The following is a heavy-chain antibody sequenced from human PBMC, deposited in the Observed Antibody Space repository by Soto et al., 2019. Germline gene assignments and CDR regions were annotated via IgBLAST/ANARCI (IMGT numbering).Heavy chain of an antibody. J-gene: IGHJ6*02. CDR3: ARETERCIQRGSRPSYGTDV. D-gene: IGHD2-8*01. Sequence: PSETLSLTCTVSGGSISGYYWNWIRQPPGKGLEWIGYIYHSDTNYNPSLKSRVSISVDTSKSHFSLSLRSVTAADTAVYFCARETERCIQRGSRPSYGTDVWGPGTTLTLSS. V-gene: IGHV4-59*01. CDR2: IYHSDT. CDR1: GGSISGYY.